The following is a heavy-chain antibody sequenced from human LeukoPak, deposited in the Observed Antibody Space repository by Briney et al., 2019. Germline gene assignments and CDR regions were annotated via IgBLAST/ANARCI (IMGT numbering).Heavy chain of an antibody. J-gene: IGHJ4*02. CDR1: GFTFSSYA. V-gene: IGHV3-23*01. Sequence: GGSLRLARAASGFTFSSYAMTWVRQAPGKGLEWVSAITGSGASTSYADSVKGRFTISRDNSKNTIYLQMNSLRAEDTAIYYCAKRSSISSGYFDFWGRGTLVTVSS. CDR2: ITGSGAST. CDR3: AKRSSISSGYFDF. D-gene: IGHD3-22*01.